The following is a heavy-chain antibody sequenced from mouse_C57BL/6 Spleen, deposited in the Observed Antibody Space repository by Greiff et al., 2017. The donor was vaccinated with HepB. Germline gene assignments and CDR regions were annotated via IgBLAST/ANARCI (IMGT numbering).Heavy chain of an antibody. CDR2: IYPGSGNT. CDR3: ARSYYDYDSYYFDY. J-gene: IGHJ2*01. Sequence: QVQLQQSGAELVRPGASVKLSCKASGYTFTDYYINWVKQRPGQGLEWIARIYPGSGNTYYNEKFKGKATLTAEKSSSTAYMQLSSLTSEDSAVYFCARSYYDYDSYYFDYWGQGTTLTVSS. D-gene: IGHD2-4*01. CDR1: GYTFTDYY. V-gene: IGHV1-76*01.